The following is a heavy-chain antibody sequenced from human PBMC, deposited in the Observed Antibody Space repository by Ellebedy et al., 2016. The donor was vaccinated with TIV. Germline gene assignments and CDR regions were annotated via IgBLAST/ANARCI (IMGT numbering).Heavy chain of an antibody. Sequence: RGSLRLSXAASGFTFSNAWMSWVRQAPGKGLEWVGRIKSKADGGTTDYAAPVKGRFTISRDDSKNTLYLQMNSLKTEDTAVYYCTTTYDYGDYVADYWGQGTLVTVSS. J-gene: IGHJ4*02. D-gene: IGHD4-17*01. V-gene: IGHV3-15*01. CDR3: TTTYDYGDYVADY. CDR1: GFTFSNAW. CDR2: IKSKADGGTT.